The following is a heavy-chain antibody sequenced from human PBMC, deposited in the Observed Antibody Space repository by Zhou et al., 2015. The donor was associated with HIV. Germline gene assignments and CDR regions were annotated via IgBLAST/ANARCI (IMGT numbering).Heavy chain of an antibody. V-gene: IGHV3-53*03. CDR2: IHASGVVM. D-gene: IGHD6-19*01. Sequence: EVLLVESGGGLVKPGGSLRLSCAASGFTVSSNYMSWVRQAPGKGLEWVSHIHASGVVMYYAGSVEGRFTISRDNSKNTLYLQMNSLRAEDTAVYYCARATRQWLFPSWGQGTLVTVSS. J-gene: IGHJ5*02. CDR1: GFTVSSNY. CDR3: ARATRQWLFPS.